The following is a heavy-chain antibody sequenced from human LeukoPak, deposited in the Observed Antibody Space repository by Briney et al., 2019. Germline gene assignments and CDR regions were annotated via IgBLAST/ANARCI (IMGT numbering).Heavy chain of an antibody. CDR2: IYYSGNT. V-gene: IGHV4-59*01. D-gene: IGHD5-24*01. J-gene: IGHJ4*02. CDR3: ARVDDYNALDY. Sequence: PSETLPLTCTVSGGSISGYYWSWIRQPPGKGLEWIGYIYYSGNTNYNPSLKSRVTISVDTSKNQFSLKLSSVTAADTAVYYCARVDDYNALDYWGQGTLVTVSS. CDR1: GGSISGYY.